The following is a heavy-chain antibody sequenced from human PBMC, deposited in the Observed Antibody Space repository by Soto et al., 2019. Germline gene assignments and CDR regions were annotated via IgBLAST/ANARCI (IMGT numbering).Heavy chain of an antibody. J-gene: IGHJ4*02. D-gene: IGHD1-26*01. V-gene: IGHV3-74*03. CDR1: GSIFSMYW. CDR2: INEDGTTT. Sequence: LRLSCEASGSIFSMYWMHWVRQVPGKRPVWVARINEDGTTTTYADYVTDRFTISRNNDKNTLYLQLDSLRVEDSALYYCTRGPRPSSSGTGAYWGKGSLVTVSS. CDR3: TRGPRPSSSGTGAY.